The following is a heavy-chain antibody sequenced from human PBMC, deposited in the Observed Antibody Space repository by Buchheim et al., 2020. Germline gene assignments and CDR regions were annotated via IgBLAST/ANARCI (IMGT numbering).Heavy chain of an antibody. CDR3: VRDLVGGSDY. D-gene: IGHD6-25*01. J-gene: IGHJ4*02. Sequence: EVQLVESGGGLIQPGGSLRLSCAASGFTFSRFWMHWVRQAPGKGLVWVSRIDEYGTITNYADSVKGRFTISRDNARNTLHLQMNSLRVEDTAVYYCVRDLVGGSDYWGQGIL. CDR2: IDEYGTIT. CDR1: GFTFSRFW. V-gene: IGHV3-74*01.